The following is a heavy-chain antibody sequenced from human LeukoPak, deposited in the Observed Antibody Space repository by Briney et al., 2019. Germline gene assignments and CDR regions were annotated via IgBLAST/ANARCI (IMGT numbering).Heavy chain of an antibody. D-gene: IGHD6-19*01. CDR2: IRSKANSYAT. J-gene: IGHJ2*01. CDR1: GVTFSGSA. CDR3: TRHAQQWLVGRDWYFDL. Sequence: PGGSLRLSCAASGVTFSGSAMHWVRQASGKGLEWVGRIRSKANSYATAYAASVKGRFTISRDDSKNTAYLQMNSLKTEDTAVYYCTRHAQQWLVGRDWYFDLWGRGTLVTVSS. V-gene: IGHV3-73*01.